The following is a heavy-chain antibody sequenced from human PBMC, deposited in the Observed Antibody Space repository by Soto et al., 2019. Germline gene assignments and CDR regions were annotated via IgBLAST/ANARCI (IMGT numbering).Heavy chain of an antibody. J-gene: IGHJ4*02. Sequence: SGPTLVNPTQTLTLTCTFSGFSLSSRAVGVGWIRQPPGKALEWLALIYWNDDNHYSPSLKSRLTITKDTAKNQVVLIMTDMDPVDTATYYRAHGSGWLFDHWGQGTLVTVSS. V-gene: IGHV2-5*01. CDR3: AHGSGWLFDH. D-gene: IGHD2-15*01. CDR2: IYWNDDN. CDR1: GFSLSSRAVG.